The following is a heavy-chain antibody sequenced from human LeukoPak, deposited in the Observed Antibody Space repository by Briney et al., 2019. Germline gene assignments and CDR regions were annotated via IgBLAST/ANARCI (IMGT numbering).Heavy chain of an antibody. CDR2: IYDGGSI. V-gene: IGHV3-66*02. J-gene: IGHJ4*02. CDR3: PPGGSYAKY. CDR1: GFTVSNNH. D-gene: IGHD5-18*01. Sequence: PGASLRLSCAVSGFTVSNNHIYWVRQAPGKGLEWVSVIYDGGSIYYADSVKGRFTISRDNSKNTVYLQMHSLRVEDTALYYCPPGGSYAKYGARGPVATVSS.